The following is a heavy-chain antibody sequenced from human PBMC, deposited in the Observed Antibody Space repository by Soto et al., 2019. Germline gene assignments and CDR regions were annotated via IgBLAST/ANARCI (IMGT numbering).Heavy chain of an antibody. CDR3: AKDLGPLKLLNYVFYGLDV. CDR2: IESGGTA. Sequence: LRLSCNASGFTVSSGYMSWVRQAPGMGLEWVAVIESGGTAHYADSVKGRFTISRDNPNNIIYLQLHTLRAEDTAVYYCAKDLGPLKLLNYVFYGLDVWGQGTTVTVSS. V-gene: IGHV3-53*01. J-gene: IGHJ6*02. D-gene: IGHD2-21*02. CDR1: GFTVSSGY.